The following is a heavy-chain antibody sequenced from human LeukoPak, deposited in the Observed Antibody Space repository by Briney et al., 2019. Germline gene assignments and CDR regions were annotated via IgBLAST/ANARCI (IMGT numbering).Heavy chain of an antibody. CDR1: GGSISSSNW. CDR3: ARTYSGYDSLFDY. V-gene: IGHV4-30-4*01. J-gene: IGHJ4*02. D-gene: IGHD5-12*01. Sequence: SETLSLTCAVSGGSISSSNWWSWIRQPPGKGLEWIGYIYYSGSTYYNPSLKSRDTISVVTSKNQFSLKLSSVTAADTAVYYCARTYSGYDSLFDYWGQGTLVTVSS. CDR2: IYYSGST.